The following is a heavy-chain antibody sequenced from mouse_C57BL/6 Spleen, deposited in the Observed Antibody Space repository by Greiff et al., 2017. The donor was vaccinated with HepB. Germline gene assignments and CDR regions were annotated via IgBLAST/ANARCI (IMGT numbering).Heavy chain of an antibody. CDR1: GFNIKDYY. D-gene: IGHD1-1*01. V-gene: IGHV14-2*01. Sequence: VQLQQSGAELVKPGASVKLSCTASGFNIKDYYMHWVKQRTEQGLEWIGRIDPEDGETKSAPKFQGKATITADTSSNTAYLQLSSLTSEDTAVYYCARLVYGSSLYYFDYWGQGTTLTVAS. J-gene: IGHJ2*01. CDR3: ARLVYGSSLYYFDY. CDR2: IDPEDGET.